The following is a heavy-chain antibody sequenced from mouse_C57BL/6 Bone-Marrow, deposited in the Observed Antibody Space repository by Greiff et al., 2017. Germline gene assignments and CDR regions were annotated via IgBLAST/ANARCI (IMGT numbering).Heavy chain of an antibody. CDR3: ARPPYYSKDY. D-gene: IGHD2-5*01. CDR2: IDPSDSYT. V-gene: IGHV1-50*01. Sequence: VQLQQPGAELVKPGASVKLSCKASGYTFTSYWMQWVKQRPGQGLEWIGEIDPSDSYTNYNQKFKGKATLTVDTSSSTAYMQLSSLTSEDSAVYYCARPPYYSKDYWGQGTTLTVSS. CDR1: GYTFTSYW. J-gene: IGHJ2*01.